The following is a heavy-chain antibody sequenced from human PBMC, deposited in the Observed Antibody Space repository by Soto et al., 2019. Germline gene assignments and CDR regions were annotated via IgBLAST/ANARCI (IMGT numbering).Heavy chain of an antibody. J-gene: IGHJ6*04. Sequence: GGSVKLSCAAAGFTFTSYVMSFIFQAPGKGPEVVSDGIISGSNINNAVAVKGRFTISRDNAKTSLYLQMNSLRAEDTAVYYCVRDFISGIAVAGPYYYGMDVWGKGTTVTVS. D-gene: IGHD6-19*01. V-gene: IGHV3-11*01. CDR2: GIISGSNI. CDR1: GFTFTSYV. CDR3: VRDFISGIAVAGPYYYGMDV.